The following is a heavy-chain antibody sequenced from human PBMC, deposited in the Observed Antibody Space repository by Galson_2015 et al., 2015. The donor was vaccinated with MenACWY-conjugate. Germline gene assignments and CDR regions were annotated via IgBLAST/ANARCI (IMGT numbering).Heavy chain of an antibody. D-gene: IGHD3-10*01. CDR2: IYYSGST. V-gene: IGHV4-31*03. J-gene: IGHJ4*02. CDR3: ARKSGSGSYYEASFDY. CDR1: GGAIRSGGYY. Sequence: TLSLTCTVSGGAIRSGGYYWSWIRPHPGKGLEWIGFIYYSGSTYHNPSLKSRLTMSVDTSRTQFSMDLRSVTAADTAVYYCARKSGSGSYYEASFDYWGQGTLVTVSS.